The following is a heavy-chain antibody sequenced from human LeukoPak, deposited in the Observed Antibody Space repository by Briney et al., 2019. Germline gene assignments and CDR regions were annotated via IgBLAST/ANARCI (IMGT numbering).Heavy chain of an antibody. V-gene: IGHV3-23*01. CDR2: ISGSGGST. CDR3: AKDLHWNDVRPYYFDY. J-gene: IGHJ4*02. CDR1: GFTFSSYA. Sequence: GGSLRLSCAASGFTFSSYAMSWVRQAPGKGLEWVSAISGSGGSTYYADSVKGRFTISRDNSKHTLYLQMNSPRAEDTAVYYCAKDLHWNDVRPYYFDYWGQGTLVTVSS. D-gene: IGHD1-1*01.